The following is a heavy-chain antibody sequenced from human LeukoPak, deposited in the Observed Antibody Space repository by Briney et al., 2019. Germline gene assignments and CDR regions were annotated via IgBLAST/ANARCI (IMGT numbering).Heavy chain of an antibody. D-gene: IGHD6-19*01. J-gene: IGHJ4*02. CDR3: SNEGSGCYYFDC. V-gene: IGHV3-30-3*02. Sequence: GGSLRLSCAASGLTFSSYAMHWVRQAPGKGLEWVAVISYDGSNKYYADSVKGRFTISRDNSKNTLYLQMNSLRAEDTAVYYCSNEGSGCYYFDCWGQGSLVIVSS. CDR1: GLTFSSYA. CDR2: ISYDGSNK.